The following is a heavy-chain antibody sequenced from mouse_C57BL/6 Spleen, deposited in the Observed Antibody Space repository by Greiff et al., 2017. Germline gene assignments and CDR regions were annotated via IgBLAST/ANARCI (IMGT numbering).Heavy chain of an antibody. V-gene: IGHV1-39*01. J-gene: IGHJ2*01. D-gene: IGHD1-1*01. Sequence: EVQVVESGPELVKPGASVKISCKASGYSFTDYNMNWVKQSNGKSLEWIGVINPNYGTTSYNQKFKGKATLTVDQSSSTAYMQLNSLTSEDSAVXYCARSANYYGSSPYYFDYWGQGTTLTVSS. CDR3: ARSANYYGSSPYYFDY. CDR2: INPNYGTT. CDR1: GYSFTDYN.